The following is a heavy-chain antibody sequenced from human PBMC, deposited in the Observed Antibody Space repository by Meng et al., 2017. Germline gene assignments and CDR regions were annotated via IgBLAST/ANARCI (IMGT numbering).Heavy chain of an antibody. CDR1: GYTFTGYY. V-gene: IGHV1-2*06. CDR3: ARLGTDAFDI. J-gene: IGHJ3*02. CDR2: INPNSGGT. Sequence: ASVKVSCKASGYTFTGYYMHWVRQAPGQGLEWMGRINPNSGGTNYAQKFQGRVTITRNTSISTAYMELSSLRSEDTAVYYCARLGTDAFDIWGQGTMVTVSS. D-gene: IGHD3-16*01.